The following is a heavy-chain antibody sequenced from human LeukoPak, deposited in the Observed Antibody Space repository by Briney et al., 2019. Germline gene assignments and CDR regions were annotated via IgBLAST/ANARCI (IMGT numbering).Heavy chain of an antibody. CDR1: GDSVSSNSAA. J-gene: IGHJ4*02. V-gene: IGHV6-1*01. Sequence: SQTLSLTCAISGDSVSSNSAAWNWIRQSPSRGLERLGRTYYRSKWYNEYALFMQGRISIDPDTSKNQFSLQLKTVTPEDTAIYYCARAETYSGRIFDFWGQGALVTVSS. D-gene: IGHD1-26*01. CDR3: ARAETYSGRIFDF. CDR2: TYYRSKWYN.